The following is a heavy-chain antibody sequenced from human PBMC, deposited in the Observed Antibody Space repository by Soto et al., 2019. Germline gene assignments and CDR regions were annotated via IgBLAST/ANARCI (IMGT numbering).Heavy chain of an antibody. CDR1: GGSIKVGAYY. Sequence: LWETLSLTCTVSGGSIKVGAYYWGWILQPPGKGLEWVATIYYSGTTYYNPSLKSRLTISMDTSRNQFSLHLTSVTAADTAVYYCARLAYSHYSTWGQGNPVSVSS. CDR2: IYYSGTT. V-gene: IGHV4-39*01. J-gene: IGHJ4*02. D-gene: IGHD5-12*01. CDR3: ARLAYSHYST.